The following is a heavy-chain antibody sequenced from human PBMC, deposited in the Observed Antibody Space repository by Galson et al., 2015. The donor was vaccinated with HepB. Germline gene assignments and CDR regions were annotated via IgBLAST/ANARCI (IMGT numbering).Heavy chain of an antibody. J-gene: IGHJ4*02. V-gene: IGHV1-18*04. CDR1: GYTFTSYG. CDR3: ASGYYDSIRIHHFDY. D-gene: IGHD3-22*01. Sequence: SVKVSCKASGYTFTSYGISWVRQAPGQGLEWMGWISAYNGNTNYAQKLQGRVTMTTDTSTSTAYMELRSLRSDDTAVYYCASGYYDSIRIHHFDYWGQGTLVTVSS. CDR2: ISAYNGNT.